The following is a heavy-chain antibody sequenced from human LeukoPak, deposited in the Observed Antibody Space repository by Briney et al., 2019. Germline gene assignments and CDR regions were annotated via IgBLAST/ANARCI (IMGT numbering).Heavy chain of an antibody. D-gene: IGHD6-13*01. Sequence: PGGSLRLSCAVSGFTFSTYAMHWVRQAPGKGLEWVAFISYDGSNKYYADSVKGRFTISRDNSKNTLYLQMNSLRAEDTALYYCASLYSSSQNWYFDLWGRGTLVTVSS. CDR1: GFTFSTYA. V-gene: IGHV3-30*03. CDR3: ASLYSSSQNWYFDL. CDR2: ISYDGSNK. J-gene: IGHJ2*01.